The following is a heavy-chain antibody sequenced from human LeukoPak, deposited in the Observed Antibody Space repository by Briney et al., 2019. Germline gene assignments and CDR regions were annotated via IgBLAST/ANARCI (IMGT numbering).Heavy chain of an antibody. CDR2: IYHSGST. CDR1: GGSISSSSYY. D-gene: IGHD3-10*01. Sequence: SETLSLTCTVSGGSISSSSYYWGWIRQPPGKGLEWIGYIYHSGSTYYNPSLKSRVTISVDRSKNQFSLKLSSVTAADTAVYYCARAKKYYGSGSYYVGYWGQGTLVTVSS. CDR3: ARAKKYYGSGSYYVGY. V-gene: IGHV4-30-2*01. J-gene: IGHJ4*02.